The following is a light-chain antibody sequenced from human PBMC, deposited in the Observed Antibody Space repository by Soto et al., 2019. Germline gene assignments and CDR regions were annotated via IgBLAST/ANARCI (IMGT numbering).Light chain of an antibody. Sequence: QSALTQPASVSGSPGQSITISCTGTSSDVGGYNYVSWYQQHPGKAPKLMIYDVSNRPSGVSNRFSGSKSGNTASLTISGLQAEDEADYYCGSYTSSSPYVFGNGTKLTVL. CDR1: SSDVGGYNY. CDR2: DVS. CDR3: GSYTSSSPYV. J-gene: IGLJ1*01. V-gene: IGLV2-14*01.